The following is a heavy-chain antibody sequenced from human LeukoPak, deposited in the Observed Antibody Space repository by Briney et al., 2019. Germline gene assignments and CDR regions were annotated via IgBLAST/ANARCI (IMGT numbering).Heavy chain of an antibody. Sequence: GASVKVSCKASGYTFTGYYMHWVRQAPGQGLEWMGIINPSGGSTSYAQKFQGRVTMTRDMSTSTVYMELSSLRSEDTAVYYCARRPDSTAFDIWGQGTMVTVSS. D-gene: IGHD2/OR15-2a*01. J-gene: IGHJ3*02. CDR1: GYTFTGYY. CDR2: INPSGGST. CDR3: ARRPDSTAFDI. V-gene: IGHV1-46*01.